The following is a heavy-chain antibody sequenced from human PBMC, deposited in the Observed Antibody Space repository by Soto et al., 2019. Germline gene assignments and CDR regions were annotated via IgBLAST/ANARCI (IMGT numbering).Heavy chain of an antibody. Sequence: SQNLSLTCAISGDSVSSNSAAWNWIRQSPSRGLEWLGRTYYRSKWYYDYAVSVKSRITLNPDTSKNQLSLQLNSVTPEDTAVYYCAREGAQLLQYGGVAFDIWGQGTMVTVSS. CDR1: GDSVSSNSAA. J-gene: IGHJ3*02. V-gene: IGHV6-1*01. CDR2: TYYRSKWYY. D-gene: IGHD2-2*01. CDR3: AREGAQLLQYGGVAFDI.